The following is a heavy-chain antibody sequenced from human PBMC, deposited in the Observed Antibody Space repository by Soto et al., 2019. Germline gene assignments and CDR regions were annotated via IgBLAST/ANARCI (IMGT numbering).Heavy chain of an antibody. CDR2: IYYTGST. CDR3: AREKVAGTGYYYGMDV. D-gene: IGHD6-19*01. J-gene: IGHJ6*02. Sequence: PSETLSLTCTVSGGSVSSGSYYWSWIRQPPGKGLEWIGYIYYTGSTNYNPSLKSRVTISVDTPKRQFSLKLSSVTAADTAVYYCAREKVAGTGYYYGMDVWGQGTTVT. CDR1: GGSVSSGSYY. V-gene: IGHV4-61*01.